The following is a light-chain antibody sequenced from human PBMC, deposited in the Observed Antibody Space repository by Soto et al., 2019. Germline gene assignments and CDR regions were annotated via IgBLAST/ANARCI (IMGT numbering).Light chain of an antibody. CDR2: AVT. J-gene: IGLJ1*01. CDR3: CSYTSSTTYV. CDR1: SSDIGGYNY. Sequence: HSVLTQPASVSGSPGQSITISCTGTSSDIGGYNYVSWYQQHPGKAPKLLIYAVTSRPSGVSFRFSGSTSGNTASLTISGLHAEDEADYYCCSYTSSTTYVVGPGTKLTVL. V-gene: IGLV2-14*01.